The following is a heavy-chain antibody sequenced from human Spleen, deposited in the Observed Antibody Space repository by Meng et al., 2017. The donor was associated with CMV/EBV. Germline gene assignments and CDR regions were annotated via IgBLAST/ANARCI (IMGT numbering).Heavy chain of an antibody. J-gene: IGHJ4*02. CDR3: IRTYYDSSGHNY. V-gene: IGHV3-30*19. Sequence: LRSNGKHWGRKEPGKGMEWMTIMSYDENNKYDGDSVKSRITISRNNSKNTLYLQMNSQRAEDTAVYYCIRTYYDSSGHNYWGQGTLVTVSS. CDR1: LRSNG. D-gene: IGHD3-22*01. CDR2: MSYDENNK.